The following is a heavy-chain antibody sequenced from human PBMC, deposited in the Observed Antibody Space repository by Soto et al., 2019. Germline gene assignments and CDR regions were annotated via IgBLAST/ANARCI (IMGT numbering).Heavy chain of an antibody. V-gene: IGHV3-33*06. J-gene: IGHJ4*02. CDR3: AKPRGGQPGPFDD. D-gene: IGHD3-16*01. CDR2: IWYDGSST. CDR1: GFTFSSLG. Sequence: WGSLRLSCAASGFTFSSLGMHWVRQAPGKGLEWVAVIWYDGSSTYYADSVKGRFTISRDNSKNTLYLQMNSLRVEDTAVYYCAKPRGGQPGPFDDWGQGTLVTVSS.